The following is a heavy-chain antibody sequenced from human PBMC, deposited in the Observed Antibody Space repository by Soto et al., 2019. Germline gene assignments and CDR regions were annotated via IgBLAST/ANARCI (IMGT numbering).Heavy chain of an antibody. D-gene: IGHD1-26*01. CDR2: ISYDGSNK. CDR3: AQSDSGSYTPPDY. V-gene: IGHV3-30-3*01. CDR1: GFTFSSYA. Sequence: QVQLVESGGGVVQPGRSLRLSCAASGFTFSSYAMHWVRQAPGKRLEWVAVISYDGSNKYYADSVKGRFTISRDNSENARYLQMNSLRAEDTAVYYCAQSDSGSYTPPDYWGQGTLVTVSS. J-gene: IGHJ4*02.